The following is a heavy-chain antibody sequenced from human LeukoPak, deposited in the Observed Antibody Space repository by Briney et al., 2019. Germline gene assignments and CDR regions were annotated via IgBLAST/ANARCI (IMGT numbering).Heavy chain of an antibody. Sequence: GGSLRLSCAASGFTFSSYGMHWVRQAPGKGLEWVAVISYDGSNKYYADSVKGRFTISRDNSKNTLYLQMNSLRAEDTAVYYCAKDLLGSLDYWGQGTLVTASS. V-gene: IGHV3-30*18. CDR3: AKDLLGSLDY. D-gene: IGHD1-26*01. J-gene: IGHJ4*02. CDR1: GFTFSSYG. CDR2: ISYDGSNK.